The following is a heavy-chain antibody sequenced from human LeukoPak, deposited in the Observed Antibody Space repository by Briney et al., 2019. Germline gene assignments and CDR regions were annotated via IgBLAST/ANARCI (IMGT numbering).Heavy chain of an antibody. J-gene: IGHJ4*02. V-gene: IGHV4-4*09. D-gene: IGHD3-22*01. Sequence: SETLSLTCTVSGGSVSSYYWSWIRQPPGKGLEWIGYIYTSGSTNYNPSLKSRVTISVDTSKNQFSLKLSSVTAADTAVYYCAREVENSSGYYYYFDYWGQGTLVTVSS. CDR3: AREVENSSGYYYYFDY. CDR2: IYTSGST. CDR1: GGSVSSYY.